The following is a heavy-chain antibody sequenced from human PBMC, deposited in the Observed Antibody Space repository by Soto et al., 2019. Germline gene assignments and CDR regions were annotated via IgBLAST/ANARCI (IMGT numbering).Heavy chain of an antibody. D-gene: IGHD3-22*01. CDR2: MYRGGDK. CDR1: GFSLSTGGVG. Sequence: QITLKESGPTLVKPTQTLTLTCTFSGFSLSTGGVGVGWIRQPPGKALEWLTLMYRGGDKRYRPSLKSRLTITENNPRNQGVLTMTNMDPVDTATYYCAHTAATGDYWESFDFWGQGARVTVSS. J-gene: IGHJ4*02. V-gene: IGHV2-5*02. CDR3: AHTAATGDYWESFDF.